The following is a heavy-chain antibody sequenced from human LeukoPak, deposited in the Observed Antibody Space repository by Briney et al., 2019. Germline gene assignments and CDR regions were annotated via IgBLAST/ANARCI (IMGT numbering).Heavy chain of an antibody. CDR1: GYTFTSYD. Sequence: ASVKVSCKASGYTFTSYDINWVRQATGQGLAWMGWMNPNSGNTDYAQKSQGRVTMARNTSISTAYMELSSLRSEDTAVYYCARGRPSVTDYWGQGTPVTVSS. D-gene: IGHD4-11*01. CDR3: ARGRPSVTDY. V-gene: IGHV1-8*01. J-gene: IGHJ4*02. CDR2: MNPNSGNT.